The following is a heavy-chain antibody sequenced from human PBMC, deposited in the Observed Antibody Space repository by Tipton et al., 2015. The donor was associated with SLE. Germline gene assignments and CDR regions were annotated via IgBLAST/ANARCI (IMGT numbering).Heavy chain of an antibody. CDR1: GFTFSSYS. Sequence: SLRLSCAASGFTFSSYSMNWVRQAPGKGLEWVAFIRYDGSNKYYADSVKGRFTISRDNSKNTLYLQMNSLRAEDTAVYYCAKDGPRIAAAGGRVDYWGQGTLVTVSS. J-gene: IGHJ4*02. D-gene: IGHD6-13*01. CDR3: AKDGPRIAAAGGRVDY. V-gene: IGHV3-30*02. CDR2: IRYDGSNK.